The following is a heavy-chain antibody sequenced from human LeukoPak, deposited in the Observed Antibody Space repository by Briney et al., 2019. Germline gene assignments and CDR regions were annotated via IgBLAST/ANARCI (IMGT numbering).Heavy chain of an antibody. D-gene: IGHD3-16*01. V-gene: IGHV4-39*07. CDR1: GGSISTSSYY. CDR3: ARAFRPHFDY. CDR2: IFYSGST. Sequence: SETLSLTCTVSGGSISTSSYYWGWIRQPPGKGLEWIGTIFYSGSTYYNPSLKSRVTISVDTSKNQFSLKLSSVIAADTAVYYCARAFRPHFDYWGQGTLVTVSS. J-gene: IGHJ4*02.